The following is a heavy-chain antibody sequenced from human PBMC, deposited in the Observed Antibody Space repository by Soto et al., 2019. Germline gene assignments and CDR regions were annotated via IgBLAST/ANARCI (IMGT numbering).Heavy chain of an antibody. D-gene: IGHD3-3*01. V-gene: IGHV3-30*03. Sequence: GGSVRLSCAAYGFTFSSYGMHWVRQAPGKGLERVAVISYDGSNKYYADSVKGRFTISRDNSKNTLYLQMNSLRAEDTAVYYCARAATYYDFWSGHPNYYYYGMDVWGQGTTVTVSS. J-gene: IGHJ6*02. CDR2: ISYDGSNK. CDR1: GFTFSSYG. CDR3: ARAATYYDFWSGHPNYYYYGMDV.